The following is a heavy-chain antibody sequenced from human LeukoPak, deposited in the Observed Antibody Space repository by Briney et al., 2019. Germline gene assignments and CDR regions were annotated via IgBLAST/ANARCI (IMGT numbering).Heavy chain of an antibody. CDR2: IIPMIGTG. V-gene: IGHV1-69*04. Sequence: SVKVSCKAPGDSFTTYAFSWVRQAPGQGLEWVGRIIPMIGTGNSAQKFQGRATITADKSTSTAYMELRGLRSEDTAVYYCAGSLGSEDLEDWGQGTLVIVSS. J-gene: IGHJ1*01. CDR3: AGSLGSEDLED. D-gene: IGHD7-27*01. CDR1: GDSFTTYA.